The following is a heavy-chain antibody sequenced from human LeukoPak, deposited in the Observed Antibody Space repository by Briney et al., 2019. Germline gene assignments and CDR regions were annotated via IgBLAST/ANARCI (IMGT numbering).Heavy chain of an antibody. Sequence: ASVKVSCKASGYTFTSYAMNWVRQAPGQGLEWMGWINTNTGNPTYAQGFTGRFVFSLDTSVSTAYLQISSLKAEDTAVYYCAREACGGGSCYSNWFDPWGQGTLVTVSS. D-gene: IGHD2-15*01. J-gene: IGHJ5*02. V-gene: IGHV7-4-1*02. CDR1: GYTFTSYA. CDR2: INTNTGNP. CDR3: AREACGGGSCYSNWFDP.